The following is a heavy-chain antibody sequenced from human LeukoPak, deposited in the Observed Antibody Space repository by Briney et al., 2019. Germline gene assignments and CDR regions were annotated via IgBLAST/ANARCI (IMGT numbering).Heavy chain of an antibody. CDR2: IYYSGST. D-gene: IGHD6-13*01. J-gene: IGHJ5*02. CDR3: ASHPRIAANWFDP. Sequence: PSETLSLTCAVSGYSIGSGYYWGWIRPPPGKGLEWIGSIYYSGSTYYNPSLKSRVTISVDTSKNQFSLKLSSVTAADTAVYYCASHPRIAANWFDPWGQGTLVTVSS. CDR1: GYSIGSGYY. V-gene: IGHV4-38-2*01.